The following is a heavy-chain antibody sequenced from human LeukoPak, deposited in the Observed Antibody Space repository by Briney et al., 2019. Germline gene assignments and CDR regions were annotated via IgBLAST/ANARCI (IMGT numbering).Heavy chain of an antibody. CDR1: GGSISSSSYY. V-gene: IGHV4-39*02. D-gene: IGHD5-12*01. Sequence: SETLSLTCTVSGGSISSSSYYWGWIRQPPGKGLEWIGSIYYSGSTYYNPSLKSRVTISVDTSENQFSLKLSSVTAADTAVYYCAREGAVVATIDYFDYWGQGTLVTVSP. CDR3: AREGAVVATIDYFDY. CDR2: IYYSGST. J-gene: IGHJ4*02.